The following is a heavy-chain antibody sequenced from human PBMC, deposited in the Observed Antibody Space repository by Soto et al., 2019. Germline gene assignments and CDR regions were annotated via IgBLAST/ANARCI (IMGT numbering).Heavy chain of an antibody. CDR3: ARSSSIRISHHDAFDI. CDR2: IIPILGIA. J-gene: IGHJ3*02. V-gene: IGHV1-69*02. CDR1: GGTFSSYT. D-gene: IGHD2-2*01. Sequence: SVKVSCKASGGTFSSYTISWVRQAPGQGLEWMGRIIPILGIANYAQKFQGRVTITADKSTSTAYMELSSLRSEDTAVYYCARSSSIRISHHDAFDIWGQGTMVTVSS.